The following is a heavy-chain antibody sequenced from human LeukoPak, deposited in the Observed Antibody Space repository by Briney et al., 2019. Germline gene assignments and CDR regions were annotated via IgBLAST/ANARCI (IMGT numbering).Heavy chain of an antibody. CDR2: INLNGGST. J-gene: IGHJ6*03. D-gene: IGHD2-21*02. CDR1: GFTFDDYG. V-gene: IGHV3-20*04. CDR3: AGGIAYCGGDGLNYYYYMDV. Sequence: PGRSLRLSCAASGFTFDDYGMSGLGQAPGKGLEWVSGINLNGGSTGYADSVKGRFTISRDNAKNSLYLQMNSLRAEDTALYYCAGGIAYCGGDGLNYYYYMDVWGKGTTVTVSS.